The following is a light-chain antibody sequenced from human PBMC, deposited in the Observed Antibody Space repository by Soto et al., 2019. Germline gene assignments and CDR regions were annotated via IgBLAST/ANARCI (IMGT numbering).Light chain of an antibody. CDR1: QSISSW. CDR2: RAS. V-gene: IGKV1-5*03. CDR3: QQYSRYSWT. Sequence: DIQMTQSPSTLSTSVGDRVTISCRASQSISSWLAWYQQKPGEAPNLLIYRASSLQSGLPSRFSGSGSGTEFTLTISSLQPDDFATYYCQQYSRYSWTFGQGTKVEFK. J-gene: IGKJ1*01.